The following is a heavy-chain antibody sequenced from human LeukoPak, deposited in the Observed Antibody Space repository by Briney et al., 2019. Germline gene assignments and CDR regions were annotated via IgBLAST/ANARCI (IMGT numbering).Heavy chain of an antibody. V-gene: IGHV3-7*03. CDR3: AKVGGSGRYYFDY. D-gene: IGHD3-10*01. CDR2: IKQDGSEK. CDR1: GFTFSSYW. J-gene: IGHJ4*02. Sequence: AGGSLRLSCAASGFTFSSYWMSWVRQAPGKGLEWVANIKQDGSEKYYVDSVKGRFTISRDNSKNTLYLQMNSLRAEDTAVYYCAKVGGSGRYYFDYWGQGTLVTVSS.